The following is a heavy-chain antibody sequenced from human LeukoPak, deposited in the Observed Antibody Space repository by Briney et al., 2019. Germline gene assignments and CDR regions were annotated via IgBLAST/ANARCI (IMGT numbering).Heavy chain of an antibody. CDR3: ARAGIAYGFDY. D-gene: IGHD2-21*01. V-gene: IGHV3-7*01. Sequence: AGGSLRLSCAASGFTFTSYWMSWVRQAPGKGLEWVANIKPDGSAKYYVDSVRGRFTISRDNAKNSLYVQMNSLRAEDTAVYYCARAGIAYGFDYWGQGTLVTVSS. CDR1: GFTFTSYW. CDR2: IKPDGSAK. J-gene: IGHJ4*02.